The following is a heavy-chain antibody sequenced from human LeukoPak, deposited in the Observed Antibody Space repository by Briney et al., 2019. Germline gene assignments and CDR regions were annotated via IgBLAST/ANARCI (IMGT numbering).Heavy chain of an antibody. CDR3: ARGRRWYYDSSGYFDY. D-gene: IGHD3-22*01. V-gene: IGHV4-59*08. CDR2: IYYSGST. J-gene: IGHJ4*02. CDR1: GGSISSYY. Sequence: PSETLSLTCTVSGGSISSYYWSWIRQPPGKGLEWIGYIYYSGSTNYNPSLKSRVTISVDTSKNQFSLKLSSVTATDTAVYYCARGRRWYYDSSGYFDYWGQGALVTVSS.